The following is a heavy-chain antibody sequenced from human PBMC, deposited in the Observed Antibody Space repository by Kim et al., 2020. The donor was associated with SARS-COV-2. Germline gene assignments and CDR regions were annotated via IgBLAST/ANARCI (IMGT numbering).Heavy chain of an antibody. CDR1: GFTLSDYW. D-gene: IGHD3-22*01. J-gene: IGHJ6*03. CDR3: ARESSGGYSLDV. Sequence: GGSLRLSCAVSGFTLSDYWMHWVRQAPGKGLVWVSRINRDGSGTNYSDSVKGRFTISSDNAKNTLYLQMNSLRVDDTAVYYCARESSGGYSLDVWGIGTT. V-gene: IGHV3-74*01. CDR2: INRDGSGT.